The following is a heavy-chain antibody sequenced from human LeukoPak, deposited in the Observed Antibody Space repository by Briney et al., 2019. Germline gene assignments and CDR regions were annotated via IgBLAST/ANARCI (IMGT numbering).Heavy chain of an antibody. Sequence: GGSLRLSCAASGFTFSDYWMSWVRQAPGKGLEWVASIKQDGNEKYYVDSVKGRFTISRDNAKNSLYLQMNSLRAEDTAVYYCARDLSASGNYRFDPWGQGALVTVSS. D-gene: IGHD3-10*01. CDR3: ARDLSASGNYRFDP. CDR1: GFTFSDYW. J-gene: IGHJ5*02. V-gene: IGHV3-7*01. CDR2: IKQDGNEK.